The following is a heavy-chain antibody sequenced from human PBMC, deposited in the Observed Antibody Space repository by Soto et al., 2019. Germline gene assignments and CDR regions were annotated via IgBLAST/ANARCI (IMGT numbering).Heavy chain of an antibody. V-gene: IGHV4-59*01. CDR2: IYYSGST. D-gene: IGHD6-6*01. CDR3: ARASFRAAHHSGSNWFDP. Sequence: SETLSLTCTVSGGSISSYYWSWIRQPPGKGLEWIGYIYYSGSTNYNPSLKSRVTISVDTSKNQFSLKLSSVTAADTAVYYCARASFRAAHHSGSNWFDPWGQVTLVTVSS. CDR1: GGSISSYY. J-gene: IGHJ5*02.